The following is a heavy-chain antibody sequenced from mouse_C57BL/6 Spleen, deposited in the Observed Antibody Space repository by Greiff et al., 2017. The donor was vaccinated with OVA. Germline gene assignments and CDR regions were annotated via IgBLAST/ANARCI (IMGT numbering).Heavy chain of an antibody. CDR2: IHPNSGST. J-gene: IGHJ4*01. CDR3: AREVLRRDRAMDY. V-gene: IGHV1-64*01. D-gene: IGHD2-12*01. CDR1: GYTFTSYW. Sequence: QVQLQQPGAELVKPGASVKLSCKASGYTFTSYWMHWVKQRPGQGLEWIGMIHPNSGSTNYNEKFKSKATLTVDKSSSTAYMQLSSLTSEDSAVYYCAREVLRRDRAMDYWGQGTSVTVSS.